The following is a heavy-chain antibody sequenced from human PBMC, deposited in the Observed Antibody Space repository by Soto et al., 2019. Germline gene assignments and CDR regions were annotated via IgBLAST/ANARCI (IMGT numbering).Heavy chain of an antibody. Sequence: SETLSLTCTVSGGSISSSSYYWGWIRQPPGKGLEWIGSIYYSGSTYYNPSLKSRVTISVDTSKNSLYLQMNSLRAEDTAVYYCAREFSSGVYWGQGTLVTVSS. CDR1: GGSISSSSYY. CDR2: IYYSGST. J-gene: IGHJ4*02. V-gene: IGHV4-39*02. CDR3: AREFSSGVY. D-gene: IGHD6-19*01.